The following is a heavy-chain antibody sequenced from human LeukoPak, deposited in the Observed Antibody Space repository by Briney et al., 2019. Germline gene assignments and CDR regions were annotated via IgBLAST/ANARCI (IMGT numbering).Heavy chain of an antibody. J-gene: IGHJ6*03. V-gene: IGHV3-74*01. CDR3: ARVGDRSGSSFLFKRGKYTYYYYMDV. CDR2: IDSDGTTT. CDR1: GFTFSNYW. D-gene: IGHD3-10*01. Sequence: GGSLRLSCAASGFTFSNYWIHWVRQVPGKGLVWVSRIDSDGTTTRYADSVKGRFTISRDNAKNSLYLQMNSLRAEDTAVYYCARVGDRSGSSFLFKRGKYTYYYYMDVWGKGTTVTISS.